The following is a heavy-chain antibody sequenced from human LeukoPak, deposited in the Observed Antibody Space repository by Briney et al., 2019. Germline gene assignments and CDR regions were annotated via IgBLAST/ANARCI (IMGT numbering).Heavy chain of an antibody. CDR3: ARHLHYYGSGNYYYYFYAMDV. CDR1: GFTFSDHY. V-gene: IGHV3-72*01. CDR2: SRNKANSFTT. J-gene: IGHJ6*02. D-gene: IGHD3-10*01. Sequence: PGGSLRLSCAVSGFTFSDHYMDWVRQAPGKGLEWVGRSRNKANSFTTEYAASVKARFTILRDDSNNSLYLQMNSLKTEDTAMYYCARHLHYYGSGNYYYYFYAMDVWGQGTTVTVSS.